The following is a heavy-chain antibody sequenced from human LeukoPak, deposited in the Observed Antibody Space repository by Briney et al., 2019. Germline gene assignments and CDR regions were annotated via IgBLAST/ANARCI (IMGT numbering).Heavy chain of an antibody. CDR2: IRYDGSNK. J-gene: IGHJ5*02. D-gene: IGHD1-1*01. V-gene: IGHV3-30*02. CDR3: ARHLDSWFDP. Sequence: PGGSLRLSCAASGFTFSSYGMHWVRQAPGKGLEWVAFIRYDGSNKYYADSVKGRFTISRDNSKNTLYLQMNSLRAEDTAVYYCARHLDSWFDPWGQGTLVTVSS. CDR1: GFTFSSYG.